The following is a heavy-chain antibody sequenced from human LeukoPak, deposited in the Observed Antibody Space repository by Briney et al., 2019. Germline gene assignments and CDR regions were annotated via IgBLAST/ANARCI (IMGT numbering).Heavy chain of an antibody. D-gene: IGHD6-13*01. CDR1: GYSFTSYW. Sequence: GESLKISCKGSGYSFTSYWIGWVRQMPGKGLEWMGIIYPGDSDTRYSPSFQGQVTISADKSISTAYLQWSSLKASDTAMYYCARGLDSSSWSGWFGPWGQGTLVTVSS. CDR2: IYPGDSDT. CDR3: ARGLDSSSWSGWFGP. J-gene: IGHJ5*02. V-gene: IGHV5-51*01.